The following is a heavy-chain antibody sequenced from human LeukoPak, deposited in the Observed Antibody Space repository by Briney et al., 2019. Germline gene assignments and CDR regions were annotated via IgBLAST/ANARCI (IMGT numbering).Heavy chain of an antibody. V-gene: IGHV3-30*18. J-gene: IGHJ4*02. Sequence: GGSLRLSCAASGFTFSSYGMHWVRQAPGKGLEWVAVISYDGSNKYYADSVKGRFTISRDNSKNTLYLQMNSLRAEDTAVYYCAKESGYDRSVGYWGQGTLVTASS. CDR1: GFTFSSYG. D-gene: IGHD5-12*01. CDR2: ISYDGSNK. CDR3: AKESGYDRSVGY.